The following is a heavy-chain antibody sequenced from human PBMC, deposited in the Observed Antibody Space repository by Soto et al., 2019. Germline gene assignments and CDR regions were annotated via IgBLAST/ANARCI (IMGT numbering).Heavy chain of an antibody. Sequence: GASVKVSCKASGYTFTSYDINWVRQATGQGLEWMGWMNPNSGNTGYAQKFQGRVTMTRNTSISTAYMELRSLRSDDTAVYYCARDTMVLMVYAIRNYYYGMDIWGQGTTVTVSS. CDR3: ARDTMVLMVYAIRNYYYGMDI. J-gene: IGHJ6*02. CDR1: GYTFTSYD. D-gene: IGHD2-8*01. CDR2: MNPNSGNT. V-gene: IGHV1-8*01.